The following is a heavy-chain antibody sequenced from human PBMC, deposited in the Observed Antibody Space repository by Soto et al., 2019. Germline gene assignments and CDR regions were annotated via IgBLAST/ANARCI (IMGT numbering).Heavy chain of an antibody. CDR2: IYYTGST. Sequence: SETLSLTCTVSGGSVNSDDYYWSWIRQPPGSGLEWIGYIYYTGSTNYNPSLKSRVTISVYTSRNQFSLKLSSVTAADTAVYYCASEFSNSSEAFDSGGPGSVVTVSS. V-gene: IGHV4-61*08. J-gene: IGHJ4*02. CDR1: GGSVNSDDYY. D-gene: IGHD6-6*01. CDR3: ASEFSNSSEAFDS.